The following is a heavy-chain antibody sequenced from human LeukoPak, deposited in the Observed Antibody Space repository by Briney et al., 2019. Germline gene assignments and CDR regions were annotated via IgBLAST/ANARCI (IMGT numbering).Heavy chain of an antibody. CDR3: AEVGRWNYYGSGSESYYDY. Sequence: PGGSLRLSCAASGFTFSSYAMSWVRQAPGKGLEWVSAISGSGGSTYYADSVKGRFTISRDNSKNTLYLQMNSLRAEDTAVYYCAEVGRWNYYGSGSESYYDYWGQGTLVTVSS. V-gene: IGHV3-23*01. CDR2: ISGSGGST. J-gene: IGHJ4*02. D-gene: IGHD3-10*01. CDR1: GFTFSSYA.